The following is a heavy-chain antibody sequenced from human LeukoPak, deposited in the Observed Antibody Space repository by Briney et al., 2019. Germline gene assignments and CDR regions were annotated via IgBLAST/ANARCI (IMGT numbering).Heavy chain of an antibody. J-gene: IGHJ1*01. CDR2: INARSGDT. D-gene: IGHD6-13*01. CDR1: GYTFSGYY. Sequence: ASVKVSCKASGYTFSGYYIHWVRQAPGRGLEWVGWINARSGDTNYAQKFQGRVILTRDTSITTSYMEVISLTSDDTAVYYCARASLASAGTRFWGQGTQDIVSS. CDR3: ARASLASAGTRF. V-gene: IGHV1-2*02.